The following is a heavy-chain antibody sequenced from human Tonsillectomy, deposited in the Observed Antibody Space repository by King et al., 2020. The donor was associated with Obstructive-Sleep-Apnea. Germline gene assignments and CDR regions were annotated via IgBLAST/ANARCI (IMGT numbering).Heavy chain of an antibody. Sequence: VQLVESGGGLVQPGGSLRLSCAASGFTLSTYRMNWVRQAPGKGLEWVSYISGLSSSIFYAGSVKGRFTISRDNAKNSLHLLMNNLRVEDTAVYYCARDHGEDILTGYRLLDAFDLWGQGTRVTVSS. CDR1: GFTLSTYR. CDR3: ARDHGEDILTGYRLLDAFDL. CDR2: ISGLSSSI. D-gene: IGHD3-9*01. J-gene: IGHJ3*01. V-gene: IGHV3-48*04.